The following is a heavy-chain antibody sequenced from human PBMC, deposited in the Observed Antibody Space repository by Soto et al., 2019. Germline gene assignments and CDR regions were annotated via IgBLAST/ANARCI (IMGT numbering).Heavy chain of an antibody. V-gene: IGHV1-46*01. D-gene: IGHD3-10*01. CDR1: GYTFTSYY. J-gene: IGHJ4*02. Sequence: VASVKVSCKASGYTFTSYYMHWVRQAPGQGLEWMGIINTSGGSTSYAQKFQSRVTMTRDTSTSTVYKKMSSLRSEDTSVYYCAREYYYGSGSYSNYYDYWGQGTLVTVSS. CDR3: AREYYYGSGSYSNYYDY. CDR2: INTSGGST.